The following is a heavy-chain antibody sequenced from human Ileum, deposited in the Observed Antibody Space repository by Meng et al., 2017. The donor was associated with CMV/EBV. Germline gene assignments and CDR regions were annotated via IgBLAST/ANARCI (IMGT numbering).Heavy chain of an antibody. CDR3: ACLSGSYSLG. D-gene: IGHD3-10*01. J-gene: IGHJ4*02. V-gene: IGHV1-2*02. CDR1: GYTFTGYY. CDR2: INPNTGGT. Sequence: QVQGVQSGAEVKKPGASVKVSCKTSGYTFTGYYIHWVRQAPGQGLEWMGWINPNTGGTNYAQNFQGRVTMTRDTSISTTYMEVNSLGSDDTAVFYCACLSGSYSLGWGQGTLVTVSS.